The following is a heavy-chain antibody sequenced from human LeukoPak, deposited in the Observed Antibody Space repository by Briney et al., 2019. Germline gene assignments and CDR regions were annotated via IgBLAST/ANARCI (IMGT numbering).Heavy chain of an antibody. D-gene: IGHD2/OR15-2a*01. CDR3: ARDYGRSRDYGMDV. CDR2: INSDGSTI. V-gene: IGHV3-74*01. J-gene: IGHJ6*02. CDR1: GFTFSSYW. Sequence: GGSLRLSCAASGFTFSSYWMHWVRQAPGKGLVWVSRINSDGSTINYADSVKGRFIISRDNAKNTLYLQMNSLRAEDTAMYYCARDYGRSRDYGMDVWGQGTTVTVSS.